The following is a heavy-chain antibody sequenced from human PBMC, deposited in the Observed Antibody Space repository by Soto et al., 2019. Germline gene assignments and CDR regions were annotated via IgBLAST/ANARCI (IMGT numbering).Heavy chain of an antibody. CDR2: IRNKANSYTT. J-gene: IGHJ4*02. V-gene: IGHV3-72*01. CDR3: XXXXNSRYLVTTWDY. D-gene: IGHD4-17*01. Sequence: EVQLVESGGGLVQPGGSLRLSCVVSGFTFSDHYMDWVRQAPGKGLEWVGRIRNKANSYTTVYAASVKGRFTISRDDSXXXXXXXXXXXXXXXXXXXXXXXXXNSRYLVTTWDYWGQGTLVTVSS. CDR1: GFTFSDHY.